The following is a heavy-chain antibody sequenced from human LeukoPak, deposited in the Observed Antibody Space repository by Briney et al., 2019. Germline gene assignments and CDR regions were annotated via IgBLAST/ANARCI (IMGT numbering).Heavy chain of an antibody. J-gene: IGHJ4*02. CDR1: GFTFDDYA. CDR3: AKDRSLATQSVVADY. Sequence: GRSLRLSCAASGFTFDDYAMHWVRQAPGKGLEWVSGISWNSGSIGYADSVKGRFTISRDNAKNSLYPQMNSLRAEDTALYYCAKDRSLATQSVVADYWGQGTLVIVSS. CDR2: ISWNSGSI. V-gene: IGHV3-9*01. D-gene: IGHD3-22*01.